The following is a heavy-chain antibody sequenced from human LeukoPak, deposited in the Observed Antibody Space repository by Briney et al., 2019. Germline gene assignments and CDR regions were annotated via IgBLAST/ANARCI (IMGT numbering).Heavy chain of an antibody. CDR2: INHSGST. J-gene: IGHJ2*01. D-gene: IGHD4-23*01. CDR1: GGSFSGYY. Sequence: SETLSLTCAVYGGSFSGYYWSWIRQPPGKGLEWIGEINHSGSTNYNPSLKSRVTISVDTSKNQFSLKLSSVTAADTAVYYCARRYLTMVVTKDWYFDLWGRGTLVTVSS. V-gene: IGHV4-34*01. CDR3: ARRYLTMVVTKDWYFDL.